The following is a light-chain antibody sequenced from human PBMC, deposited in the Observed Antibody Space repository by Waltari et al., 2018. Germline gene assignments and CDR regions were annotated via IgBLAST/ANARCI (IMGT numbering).Light chain of an antibody. J-gene: IGKJ1*01. V-gene: IGKV3-20*01. CDR2: GAS. Sequence: EIVLTQSPGTLPLSPGERATLSCRASPSVSSSYLAWYQQKPGQAPRLLIYGASSRATGIPDRFSGSGSGTDFTLTISRLEPEDFAVYYCQQYGSSPGTFGQGTKVEIK. CDR1: PSVSSSY. CDR3: QQYGSSPGT.